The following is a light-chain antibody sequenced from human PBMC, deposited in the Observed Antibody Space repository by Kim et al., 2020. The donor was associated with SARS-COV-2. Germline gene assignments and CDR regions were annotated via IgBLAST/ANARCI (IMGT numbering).Light chain of an antibody. CDR2: DVS. V-gene: IGLV2-14*04. J-gene: IGLJ3*02. CDR1: SGDIGAYNY. CDR3: SSYTTRNTLV. Sequence: GQSITISCTGSSGDIGAYNYVSWYHQYPGRVPELIIYDVSKRPSGVSDRFSASKSGTTASLTISGLQAEDEGDYYCSSYTTRNTLVFGGGTQLTVL.